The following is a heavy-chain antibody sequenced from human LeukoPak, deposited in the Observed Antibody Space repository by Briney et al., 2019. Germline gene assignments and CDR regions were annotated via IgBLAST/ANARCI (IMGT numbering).Heavy chain of an antibody. Sequence: GGSLRLSCTASEFTFSTYDMNWVRQAPGKGLDWVSTISASGGHTYYADSVKGRFAISRDNSGNTLTLQMNSLRAEDTAVYYCAKDPPGIGPHWGQGTLVTVSS. J-gene: IGHJ4*02. V-gene: IGHV3-23*01. CDR3: AKDPPGIGPH. CDR1: EFTFSTYD. CDR2: ISASGGHT. D-gene: IGHD6-13*01.